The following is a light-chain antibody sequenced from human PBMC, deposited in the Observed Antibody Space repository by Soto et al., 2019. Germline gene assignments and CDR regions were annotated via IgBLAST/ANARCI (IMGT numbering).Light chain of an antibody. V-gene: IGKV1-9*01. J-gene: IGKJ5*01. CDR3: QQYNTWPPIT. CDR2: AAS. Sequence: IQLTQSPSSLSASVGARVPITCRASQGISSYLAWYQQKPGKAPKLLIYAASTLQSGVPSRFSGSGSGTDFTLTISSLQPEDFAVYYCQQYNTWPPITFGQGTRLEIK. CDR1: QGISSY.